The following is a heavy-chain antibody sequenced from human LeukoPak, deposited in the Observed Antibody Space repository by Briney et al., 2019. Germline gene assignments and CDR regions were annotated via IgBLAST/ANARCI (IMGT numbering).Heavy chain of an antibody. CDR2: ISGSGGST. CDR1: GFTFSSYA. Sequence: QPGGSLRLSSAASGFTFSSYAMSWVRQAPGKGLEWVSDISGSGGSTYYADSVRGRFTISRDNSKNTVYLQMNSLRAEDTAVYYCAKFYGSGSYYNLYDYWGQGTLVTVSP. D-gene: IGHD3-10*01. J-gene: IGHJ4*02. V-gene: IGHV3-23*01. CDR3: AKFYGSGSYYNLYDY.